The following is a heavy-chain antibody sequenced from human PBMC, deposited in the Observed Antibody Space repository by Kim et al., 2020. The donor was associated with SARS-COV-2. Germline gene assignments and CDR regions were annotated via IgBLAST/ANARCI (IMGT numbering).Heavy chain of an antibody. Sequence: GGSLRLSCAASGFTFSNAWMSWVRQAPGKGLEWVGRIKSKTDGGTTDYAAPGKGRFTISRDDSKNTLYLQMNSLKTEDTAVYYCTTDGLRYFDWLSYGYYYYGMDVWGQGTTGTVSS. V-gene: IGHV3-15*01. J-gene: IGHJ6*02. CDR1: GFTFSNAW. D-gene: IGHD3-9*01. CDR3: TTDGLRYFDWLSYGYYYYGMDV. CDR2: IKSKTDGGTT.